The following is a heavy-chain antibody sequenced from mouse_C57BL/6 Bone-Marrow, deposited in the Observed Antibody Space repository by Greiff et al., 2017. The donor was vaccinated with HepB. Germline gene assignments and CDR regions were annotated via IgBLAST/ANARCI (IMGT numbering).Heavy chain of an antibody. CDR3: ARMGFDYYGSSWFAY. D-gene: IGHD1-1*01. J-gene: IGHJ3*01. Sequence: QVQLQQPGTELVKPGASVKLSCKASGYTFTSYWMHWVKQRPGQGLEWIGNINPSNGGTNYNEKFKSKATLTVDKSSSTAYMQLSSLTSEDSAVYYGARMGFDYYGSSWFAYWGQGTLVTVSA. V-gene: IGHV1-53*01. CDR1: GYTFTSYW. CDR2: INPSNGGT.